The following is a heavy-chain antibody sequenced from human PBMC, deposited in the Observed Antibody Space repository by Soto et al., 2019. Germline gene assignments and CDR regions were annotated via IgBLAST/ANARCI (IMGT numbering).Heavy chain of an antibody. Sequence: GGSLRLSCVGTGLNFDDFAMHWVRQAPGKGLEWVSGISASGAITYYADSVRGRFTISRENSKSTLYLQINSLRAEDTAIYYCAKTTIVLTPLDYWGQGALVTVSS. J-gene: IGHJ4*02. CDR3: AKTTIVLTPLDY. D-gene: IGHD2-8*01. V-gene: IGHV3-23*01. CDR2: ISASGAIT. CDR1: GLNFDDFA.